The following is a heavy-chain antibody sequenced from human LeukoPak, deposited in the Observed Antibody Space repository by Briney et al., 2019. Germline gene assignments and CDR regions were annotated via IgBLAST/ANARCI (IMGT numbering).Heavy chain of an antibody. CDR3: ASRLFDL. J-gene: IGHJ2*01. CDR1: GLTLSSYA. V-gene: IGHV3-23*01. D-gene: IGHD5-24*01. CDR2: LSGGGST. Sequence: GGSLRLSCVGSGLTLSSYAMTWVRQAPGKGLEWVSSLSGGGSTYYADSVKGRFTISRDNSKNTLYLQMNSLRAEDTAVYYCASRLFDLWGRGTLVTVSS.